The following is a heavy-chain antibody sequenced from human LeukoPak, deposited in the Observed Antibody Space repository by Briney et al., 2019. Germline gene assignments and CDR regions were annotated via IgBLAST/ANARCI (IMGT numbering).Heavy chain of an antibody. Sequence: ESLQISCKATASSFTTHCICWVRQVTGKGLEWIGILNPGDSATRFSPSFQGQVTISADQSISTAYLQWSSLRSSDTAMYYCARGDTEVATTADYWGQGTLVTVSS. CDR2: LNPGDSAT. CDR1: ASSFTTHC. J-gene: IGHJ4*02. CDR3: ARGDTEVATTADY. D-gene: IGHD5-12*01. V-gene: IGHV5-51*01.